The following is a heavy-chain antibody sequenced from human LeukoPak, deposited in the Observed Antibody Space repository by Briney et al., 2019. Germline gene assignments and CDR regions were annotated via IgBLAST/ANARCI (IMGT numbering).Heavy chain of an antibody. CDR2: IYHSGST. Sequence: SETLSLTCTVSGYSISSGYYWGCIRQPPGKGLEWIGSIYHSGSTYYNPSLKSRVTISVDTSKNQFSLKLSSVTAADTAVYYCARDNSGSSSTNAFDIWGQGTMVTVSS. D-gene: IGHD1-26*01. V-gene: IGHV4-38-2*02. CDR1: GYSISSGYY. J-gene: IGHJ3*02. CDR3: ARDNSGSSSTNAFDI.